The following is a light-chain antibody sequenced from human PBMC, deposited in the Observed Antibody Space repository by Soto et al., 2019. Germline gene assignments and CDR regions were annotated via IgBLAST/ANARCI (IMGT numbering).Light chain of an antibody. J-gene: IGKJ1*01. CDR3: LQDYNYPWT. CDR1: QAIRND. V-gene: IGKV1-6*01. Sequence: AIQMTQSPSSLSASVGDRVTITCRASQAIRNDLAWYQQKAGKAPKLLISAASILQSGVPSRFSGRGSGTDFTLTISSLQSEDLATYYCLQDYNYPWTFGQGTKVEI. CDR2: AAS.